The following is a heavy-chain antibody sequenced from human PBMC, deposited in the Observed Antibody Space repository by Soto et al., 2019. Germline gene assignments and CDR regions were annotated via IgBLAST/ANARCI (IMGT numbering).Heavy chain of an antibody. Sequence: ASVHVTCEACEYTFPRYAMYRVRQAPGPALDLXGWMNPNTGDSSYAQKFQGRVTMTSDTSITTAHMELSSLRSEDTAVYYCARRAETNGWNGFGADKYYCDCWGQGTRVTGSA. D-gene: IGHD1-1*01. CDR3: ARRAETNGWNGFGADKYYCDC. CDR2: MNPNTGDS. V-gene: IGHV1-8*01. J-gene: IGHJ4*02. CDR1: EYTFPRYA.